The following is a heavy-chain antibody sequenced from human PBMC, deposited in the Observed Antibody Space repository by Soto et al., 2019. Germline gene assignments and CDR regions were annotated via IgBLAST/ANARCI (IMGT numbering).Heavy chain of an antibody. D-gene: IGHD1-26*01. V-gene: IGHV4-59*01. CDR3: ARPKVGATYDAFDI. CDR1: GGSISSYY. J-gene: IGHJ3*02. Sequence: SETLSLTCTVSGGSISSYYWSWIRQPPGKGLEWIGYIYYSGSTNYNPSLKSRVTISVDTSKNQFSLKLSSVTAADTAVYYCARPKVGATYDAFDIWGQGTMVTVSS. CDR2: IYYSGST.